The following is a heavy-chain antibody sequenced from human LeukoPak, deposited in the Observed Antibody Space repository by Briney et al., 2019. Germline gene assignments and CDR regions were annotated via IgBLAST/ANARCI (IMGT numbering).Heavy chain of an antibody. CDR2: INPSGGST. Sequence: ASVKVSCKASGYTFTSYGISWVRQAPGQGLEWMGMINPSGGSTSYAQKFQGRVTMTRDTSTSTVYMELSSLRSEDTAVYYCARSYCSGGSCYSEPFDYWGQGTLVTVSS. J-gene: IGHJ4*02. CDR1: GYTFTSYG. V-gene: IGHV1-46*01. D-gene: IGHD2-15*01. CDR3: ARSYCSGGSCYSEPFDY.